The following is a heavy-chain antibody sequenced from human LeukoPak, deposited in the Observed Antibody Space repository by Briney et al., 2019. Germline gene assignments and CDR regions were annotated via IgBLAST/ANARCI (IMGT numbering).Heavy chain of an antibody. Sequence: PSETLSLTCTVSGGSISSYYWGWIRQPPGKGLEWIGSIFYSGSTYYNPSLKSRVTISVDTSKSQFSLKLNSVTAADTAVYYCARTYGDYSYNCFDPWGQGTLVTVSS. CDR1: GGSISSYY. CDR2: IFYSGST. V-gene: IGHV4-39*01. J-gene: IGHJ5*02. D-gene: IGHD4-17*01. CDR3: ARTYGDYSYNCFDP.